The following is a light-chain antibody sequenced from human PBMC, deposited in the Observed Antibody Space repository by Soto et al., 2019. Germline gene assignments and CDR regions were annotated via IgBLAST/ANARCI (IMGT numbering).Light chain of an antibody. V-gene: IGLV1-44*01. CDR1: SSNVGSNT. CDR2: NNN. CDR3: AAWDGSLNGVV. Sequence: QSVLTQPPSASGTPGQGVTISCSGGSSNVGSNTVNWYQQLPGTAPKLLLFNNNQRPSGVPDRFSGSKFGTSASLAISGLQSEDEADYYCAAWDGSLNGVVFGGGTKLTVL. J-gene: IGLJ3*02.